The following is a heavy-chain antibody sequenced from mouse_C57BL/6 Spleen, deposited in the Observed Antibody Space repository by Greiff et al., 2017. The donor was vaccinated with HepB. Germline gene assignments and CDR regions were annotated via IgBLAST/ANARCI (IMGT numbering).Heavy chain of an antibody. CDR1: GYSITSGYY. CDR3: AREGRNWDGFAY. J-gene: IGHJ3*01. CDR2: ISYDGSN. V-gene: IGHV3-6*01. D-gene: IGHD4-1*01. Sequence: EVKLMESGPGLVKPSQSLSLTCSVTGYSITSGYYWNWIRQFPGNKLEWMGYISYDGSNNYNPSLKNRISITRDTSKNQFFLKLNSVTTEDTATYYCAREGRNWDGFAYWGQGTLVTVSA.